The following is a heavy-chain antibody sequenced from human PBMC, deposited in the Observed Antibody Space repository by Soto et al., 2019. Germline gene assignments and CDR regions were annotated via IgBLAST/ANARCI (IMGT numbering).Heavy chain of an antibody. CDR3: AKDWRRYSGYDPVNTSPDY. V-gene: IGHV3-23*01. CDR2: ISGSGGST. CDR1: GFTFSSYA. Sequence: GGSLRLSCAASGFTFSSYAMSWVRQAPGKGLEWVSAISGSGGSTYYADSVKGRFTISRDNSKNTLYLQMNSLRAEDTAVYYCAKDWRRYSGYDPVNTSPDYWGQGTLVTVSS. D-gene: IGHD5-12*01. J-gene: IGHJ4*02.